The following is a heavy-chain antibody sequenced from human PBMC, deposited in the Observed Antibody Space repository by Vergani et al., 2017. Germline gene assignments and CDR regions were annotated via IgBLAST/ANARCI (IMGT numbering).Heavy chain of an antibody. D-gene: IGHD3-22*01. CDR3: ARLSYDTTPYLQGGYDC. CDR2: ISSSSSYI. V-gene: IGHV3-21*04. CDR1: GCSISSSN. Sequence: VQLQESGPGLVKPPGTLSLTCAVSGCSISSSNWWSWVRQAPGKGLEWVSSISSSSSYIHYSDSLKGRFTISRDNAKSSLYLQMNSLRAEDTAVYYCARLSYDTTPYLQGGYDCWGQGTLVSVSS. J-gene: IGHJ4*02.